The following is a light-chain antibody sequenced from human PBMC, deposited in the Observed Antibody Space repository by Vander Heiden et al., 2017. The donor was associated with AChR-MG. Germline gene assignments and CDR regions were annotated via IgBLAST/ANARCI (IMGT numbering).Light chain of an antibody. V-gene: IGLV2-14*01. CDR3: SSYTSSSTLQVV. CDR2: DVS. CDR1: SSDVGGYNY. J-gene: IGLJ2*01. Sequence: QSALTQPASVSGSPGQSITISCTGTSSDVGGYNYVSCYQQHPGKAPKLMSYDVSKRPSGVSNRFSGSKSGNTASLTISGLQAEDEADYYCSSYTSSSTLQVVFGGGTKLTVL.